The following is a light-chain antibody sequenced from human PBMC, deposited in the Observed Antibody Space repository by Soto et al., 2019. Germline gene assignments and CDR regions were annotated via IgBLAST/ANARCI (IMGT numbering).Light chain of an antibody. J-gene: IGLJ2*01. CDR1: SSDVGGYNY. CDR3: CSYAGSSDVV. V-gene: IGLV2-11*01. CDR2: DVS. Sequence: QSALTQPRSVSGSPGQSVTIFCTGTSSDVGGYNYVSWYQQHPGKAPKLMIYDVSKRPSGVPDRFSGSKSGNTASLTISGLQAEDEADYYCCSYAGSSDVVFGGGTKLTVL.